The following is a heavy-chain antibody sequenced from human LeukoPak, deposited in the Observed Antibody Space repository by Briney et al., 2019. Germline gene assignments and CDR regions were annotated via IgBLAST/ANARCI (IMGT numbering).Heavy chain of an antibody. CDR1: GGSISSSSYY. Sequence: SETLSLTCTVSGGSISSSSYYWGWIRQPPGKGLEWIGSIYYSGSTYYNPSLKSRVTISVDTSKNQFSLKPSSVTAADTAVYYCARGFTIFGVVSQTFDPWGQGTLVTVSS. V-gene: IGHV4-39*01. D-gene: IGHD3-3*01. CDR3: ARGFTIFGVVSQTFDP. J-gene: IGHJ5*02. CDR2: IYYSGST.